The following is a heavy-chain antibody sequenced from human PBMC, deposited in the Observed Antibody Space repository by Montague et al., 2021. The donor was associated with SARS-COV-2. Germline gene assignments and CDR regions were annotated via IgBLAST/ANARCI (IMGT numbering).Heavy chain of an antibody. J-gene: IGHJ5*02. Sequence: QSVAEVKTPGEPLTISCNASGYIFTKYWIGWVRQMPGKGLEWMGIIYPGDSDTRYSPSFQGQVTMSVDKSISTAYLQWSRLKVSDTAIYFCARVRPHGGSLTLGGFDPWGQGTLVSVAS. CDR2: IYPGDSDT. CDR3: ARVRPHGGSLTLGGFDP. CDR1: GYIFTKYW. D-gene: IGHD3-16*01. V-gene: IGHV5-51*03.